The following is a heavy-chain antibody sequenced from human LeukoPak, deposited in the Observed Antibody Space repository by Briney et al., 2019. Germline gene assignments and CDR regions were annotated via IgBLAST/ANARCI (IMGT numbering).Heavy chain of an antibody. Sequence: PGGSLRLSCAASGFTFSKYWMLWVRQAPGKGLEWVAYISSSGSTIYYADSVKGRFTISRDNAKNSLYLQMNSLRAEDTAVYYCARSSSWYTNWFDPWGQGTLVTVSS. CDR3: ARSSSWYTNWFDP. V-gene: IGHV3-11*01. CDR1: GFTFSKYW. D-gene: IGHD6-13*01. CDR2: ISSSGSTI. J-gene: IGHJ5*02.